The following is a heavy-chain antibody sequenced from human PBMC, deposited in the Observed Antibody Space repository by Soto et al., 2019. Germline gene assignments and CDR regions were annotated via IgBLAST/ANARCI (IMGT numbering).Heavy chain of an antibody. Sequence: GSLRLSCAASVFTFSSYALSWVRQAPGEGLEWVSAISATGTDTYYADFVTGRFTVSRDNSKNTLFLQMSSLRAEDTAVYYCAKEMTLGRPYDYWGQGVLVTVSS. CDR1: VFTFSSYA. CDR2: ISATGTDT. J-gene: IGHJ4*02. CDR3: AKEMTLGRPYDY. V-gene: IGHV3-23*01.